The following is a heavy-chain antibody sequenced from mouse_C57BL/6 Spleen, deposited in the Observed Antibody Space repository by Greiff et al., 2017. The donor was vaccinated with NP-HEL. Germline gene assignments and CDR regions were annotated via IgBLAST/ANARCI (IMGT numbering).Heavy chain of an antibody. CDR1: GYTFTSYW. V-gene: IGHV1-55*01. CDR3: ARRYPYEGYLYAMDY. CDR2: IYPGSGST. D-gene: IGHD2-3*01. J-gene: IGHJ4*01. Sequence: QVQLQQPGAELVKPGASVKMSCKASGYTFTSYWITWVKQRPGQGLEWIGDIYPGSGSTNYNEKFKGKATLTVDTSSSTAYLQRSSLTSEDSAVYYCARRYPYEGYLYAMDYWGQGTSVTVSS.